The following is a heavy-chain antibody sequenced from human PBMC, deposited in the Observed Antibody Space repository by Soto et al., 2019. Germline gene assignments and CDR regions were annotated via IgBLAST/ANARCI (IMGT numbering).Heavy chain of an antibody. CDR1: GGTFSSYA. V-gene: IGHV1-58*02. J-gene: IGHJ6*03. Sequence: SVKVSCKASGGTFSSYAISWVRQAPGQGLEWIGWIIPSSGNTNYAQKFQERVTITRDMSTSTAYVELSSLRSEDTAVYYCAAAEYCSSTSCLYMDVWGKGTTVTVSS. D-gene: IGHD2-2*01. CDR2: IIPSSGNT. CDR3: AAAEYCSSTSCLYMDV.